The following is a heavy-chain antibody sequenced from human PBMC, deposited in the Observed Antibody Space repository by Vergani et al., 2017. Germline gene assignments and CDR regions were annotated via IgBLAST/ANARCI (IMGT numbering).Heavy chain of an antibody. CDR1: GFTFNQYG. D-gene: IGHD1-20*01. V-gene: IGHV3-33*01. J-gene: IGHJ4*01. CDR3: ARAYGRYDWFDY. Sequence: QVQLVESGGGVVQPGRSLRLSCAASGFTFNQYGMHWVRQAPGKGLEWVAVTWYDGNNKQYADSVKGRFTISRDNSKSTMYLQMNSLRVEDTAVYYCARAYGRYDWFDYWGQRTLVTVSS. CDR2: TWYDGNNK.